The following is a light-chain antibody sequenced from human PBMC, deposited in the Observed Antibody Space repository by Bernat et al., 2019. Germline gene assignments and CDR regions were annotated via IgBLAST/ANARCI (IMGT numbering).Light chain of an antibody. V-gene: IGKV1-39*01. Sequence: DIQLTQSPSSLSASVGETVTITCRASETIATYLNWYQQKPGKAPKLLMYSVSSLQRGVPSEFSGSGSGTEFTLTINNVQPEHIATYCCQQSFSSPRVTFGAGTRVEI. CDR3: QQSFSSPRVT. CDR2: SVS. J-gene: IGKJ4*01. CDR1: ETIATY.